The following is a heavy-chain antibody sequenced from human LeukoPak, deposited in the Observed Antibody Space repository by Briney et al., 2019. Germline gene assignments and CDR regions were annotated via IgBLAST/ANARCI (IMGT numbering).Heavy chain of an antibody. D-gene: IGHD6-19*01. CDR1: GFTFSSYA. Sequence: GRSLRLSCAASGFTFSSYAMHWVRQAPGKGLEWVAVISYDGSNKYYADSVKGRFTISRDKSKNTLYLQMNSLRAEDTAVYYCAKDRWGAVAGTGDAFDIWGQGTMVTVSS. J-gene: IGHJ3*02. CDR3: AKDRWGAVAGTGDAFDI. V-gene: IGHV3-30*04. CDR2: ISYDGSNK.